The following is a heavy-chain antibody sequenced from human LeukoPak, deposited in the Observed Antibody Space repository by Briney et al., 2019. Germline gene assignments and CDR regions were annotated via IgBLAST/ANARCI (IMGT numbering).Heavy chain of an antibody. V-gene: IGHV5-51*01. CDR3: ARHLTKGYCSGGSCYGGIGDY. CDR2: IYPGDSDT. J-gene: IGHJ4*02. D-gene: IGHD2-15*01. CDR1: GYSFTSYW. Sequence: GESLKISCKGSGYSFTSYWIGWVRQMPGKGLEWMGIIYPGDSDTRYSPSFQGQVTISADKSISTAYLQWSSLKASDTAMYHCARHLTKGYCSGGSCYGGIGDYWGQGTLVTVSS.